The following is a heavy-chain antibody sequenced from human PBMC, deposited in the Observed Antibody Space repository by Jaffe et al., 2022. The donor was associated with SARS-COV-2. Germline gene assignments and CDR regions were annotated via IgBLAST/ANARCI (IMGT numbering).Heavy chain of an antibody. D-gene: IGHD2-15*01. CDR1: GFTFSSYS. J-gene: IGHJ6*02. CDR2: ISSSSSYI. CDR3: ARDQVVAATLTYYGMDV. V-gene: IGHV3-21*01. Sequence: EVQLVESGGGLVKPGGSLRLSCAASGFTFSSYSMNWVRQAPGKGLEWVSSISSSSSYIYYADSVKGRFTISRDNAKNSLYLQMNSLRAEDTAVYYCARDQVVAATLTYYGMDVWGQGTTVTVSS.